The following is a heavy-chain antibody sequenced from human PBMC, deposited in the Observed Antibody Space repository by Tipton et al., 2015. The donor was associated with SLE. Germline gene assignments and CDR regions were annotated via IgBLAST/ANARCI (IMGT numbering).Heavy chain of an antibody. V-gene: IGHV4-59*07. Sequence: TLSLTCTVSGGSISSYYWSWIRQPPGKGLEWIGYIYYSGSTNYNPSLKSRVTISVDTSKNQFSLKLSPVTAADTAVYYCARHTDYGGNSDSFDYWGQGTLVTVSS. J-gene: IGHJ4*02. CDR1: GGSISSYY. CDR2: IYYSGST. CDR3: ARHTDYGGNSDSFDY. D-gene: IGHD4-23*01.